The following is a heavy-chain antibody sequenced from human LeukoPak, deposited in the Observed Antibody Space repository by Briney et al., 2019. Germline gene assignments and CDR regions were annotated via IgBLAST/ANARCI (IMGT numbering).Heavy chain of an antibody. Sequence: GASVKVSCEASGYTFTSYGISWVRQAPGQGLEWMGWISAYNGNTDYAQKLQGRVTMTTDTSTSTAYMELRSLRSDDTAVYYCARIYYYYFSMDVWGKGTTATVS. J-gene: IGHJ6*03. V-gene: IGHV1-18*01. CDR2: ISAYNGNT. CDR1: GYTFTSYG. CDR3: ARIYYYYFSMDV.